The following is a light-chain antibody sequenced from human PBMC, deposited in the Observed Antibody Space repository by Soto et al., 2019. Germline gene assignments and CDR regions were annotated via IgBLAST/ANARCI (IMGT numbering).Light chain of an antibody. J-gene: IGKJ4*01. V-gene: IGKV3-20*01. CDR1: QSVSSSY. CDR2: GAS. CDR3: QQYGSSHT. Sequence: EIVFTQSPGTLSLSPGERATLSCRASQSVSSSYLAWYQQKPGQAPRLLIYGASSRATGIPDRFSGSGSGTDFTLTISXLEPEDFAVYYCQQYGSSHTFGGGTKVDTK.